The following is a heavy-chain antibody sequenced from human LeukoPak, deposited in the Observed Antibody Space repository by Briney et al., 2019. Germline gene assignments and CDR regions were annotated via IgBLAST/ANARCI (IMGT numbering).Heavy chain of an antibody. Sequence: GGSLRLSCAASGFTFRNYAMSWVRQAPGKGLEWVSAMGGTDGTTYYADSVKGRFTISRDNSKNTLYLQMNSLRAEDTAVYYCARRDSSGYYPYYFDSWGQGTLVTVSS. CDR2: MGGTDGTT. J-gene: IGHJ4*02. D-gene: IGHD3-22*01. CDR3: ARRDSSGYYPYYFDS. V-gene: IGHV3-23*01. CDR1: GFTFRNYA.